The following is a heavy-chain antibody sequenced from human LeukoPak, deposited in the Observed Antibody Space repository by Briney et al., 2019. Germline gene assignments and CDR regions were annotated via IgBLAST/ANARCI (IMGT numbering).Heavy chain of an antibody. V-gene: IGHV4-39*01. CDR1: GGSISGSSYH. CDR2: INYSWHT. Sequence: SETLSLTCTVSGGSISGSSYHWGWIRESPGKGLEWIGSINYSWHTYYNPSLESRVTISVDSSKNQFSLKVTSVTAADTALYYCAPTYSYTRGGYDYWGPGTLVTVSS. J-gene: IGHJ4*02. CDR3: APTYSYTRGGYDY. D-gene: IGHD5-18*01.